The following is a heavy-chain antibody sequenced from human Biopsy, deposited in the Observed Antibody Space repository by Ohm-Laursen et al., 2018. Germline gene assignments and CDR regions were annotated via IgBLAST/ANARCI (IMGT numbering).Heavy chain of an antibody. CDR2: ISFNSGTI. CDR1: GFIFDDYA. J-gene: IGHJ3*02. V-gene: IGHV3-9*01. D-gene: IGHD5-24*01. CDR3: AKGQAPDGYNYAFDI. Sequence: SSLRLSCAASGFIFDDYAMHWVRQAPGKGLEWVSTISFNSGTIAYADSVKGRFTISRDSAKNSVYLQMNSLRAEDTALYYCAKGQAPDGYNYAFDIWGQGTMLTVSS.